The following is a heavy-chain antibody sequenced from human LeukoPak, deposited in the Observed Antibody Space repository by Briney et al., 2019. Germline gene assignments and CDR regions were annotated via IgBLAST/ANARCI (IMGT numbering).Heavy chain of an antibody. D-gene: IGHD1-1*01. J-gene: IGHJ4*02. CDR3: ARGGGSGHFDD. CDR2: INPNSGDT. Sequence: APVKVSCKASGYTFTGKNMHWVRQAPGQGREWMGWINPNSGDTRYVQKFQGRVTITRYTSINTAYIEMSRLRSDDTAVYYCARGGGSGHFDDWGQGTLVTVSS. V-gene: IGHV1-2*02. CDR1: GYTFTGKN.